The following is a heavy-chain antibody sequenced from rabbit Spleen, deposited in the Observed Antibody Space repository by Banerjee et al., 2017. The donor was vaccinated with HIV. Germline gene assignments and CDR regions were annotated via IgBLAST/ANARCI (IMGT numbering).Heavy chain of an antibody. CDR3: ARGNTGYILYNL. D-gene: IGHD7-1*01. V-gene: IGHV1S40*01. CDR2: VAAGVSLTS. CDR1: GFSFTYIDY. Sequence: QSLEESGGDLVKPGASLTLTCTASGFSFTYIDYLCWVRQPPGKGPEWIACVAAGVSLTSYYATWAKGRFTISKTSSTTVILQMTSLTVADTATYFCARGNTGYILYNLWGPGTLVTVS. J-gene: IGHJ4*01.